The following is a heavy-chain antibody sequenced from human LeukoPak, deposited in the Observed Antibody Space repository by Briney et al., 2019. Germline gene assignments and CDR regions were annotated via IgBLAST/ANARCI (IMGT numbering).Heavy chain of an antibody. D-gene: IGHD1-26*01. V-gene: IGHV1-69*13. CDR2: IIPIFGTA. J-gene: IGHJ4*02. CDR1: GYTFTSYG. Sequence: SVKVSCKASGYTFTSYGISWVRQAPGQGLEWMGGIIPIFGTANYAQKFQGRVTITADESTSTAYMELSSLRSEDTAVYYCARVTSGSLDYWGQGTLVTVSS. CDR3: ARVTSGSLDY.